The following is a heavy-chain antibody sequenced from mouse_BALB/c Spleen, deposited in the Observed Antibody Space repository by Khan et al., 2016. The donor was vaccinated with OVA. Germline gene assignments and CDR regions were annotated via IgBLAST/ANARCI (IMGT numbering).Heavy chain of an antibody. J-gene: IGHJ4*01. CDR1: GFSLSRYN. D-gene: IGHD2-14*01. CDR3: ARAYYRYYGYYAMDY. Sequence: VELVESGPGLVAPSQSLSITCTVSGFSLSRYNIHWVRQPPGKGLEWLGMIWGGGGTDYNSTLKSRLSISKDNSKNQVFLKMNSLQTDDTAMYFCARAYYRYYGYYAMDYWGQGTSVTVSS. V-gene: IGHV2-6-4*01. CDR2: IWGGGGT.